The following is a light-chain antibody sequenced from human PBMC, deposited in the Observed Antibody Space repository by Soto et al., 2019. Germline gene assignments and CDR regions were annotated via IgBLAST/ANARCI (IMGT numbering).Light chain of an antibody. CDR1: TRDVGAYNL. CDR3: SAYTARSTLV. V-gene: IGLV2-14*01. J-gene: IGLJ3*02. Sequence: QSALTQPASVSGSAGQSITISCSGTTRDVGAYNLVSWYQQHPGTAPKLIIYEVRNRPSGISSRFSGSRSGNTASLTISGLQSEDEGGYYCSAYTARSTLVFGGGTKLTVL. CDR2: EVR.